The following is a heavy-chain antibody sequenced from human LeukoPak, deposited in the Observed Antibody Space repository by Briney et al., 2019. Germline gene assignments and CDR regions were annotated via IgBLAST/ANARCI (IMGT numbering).Heavy chain of an antibody. CDR3: ARTRGHLDL. D-gene: IGHD2-2*01. Sequence: SQTLSLTCAISGDSVSSNSAAWNWIRRSPSRGLEWLGRTYYRSKWYTEYAVSVKSRITINPDTSQDQFSLQLNSVTPEDTAVYYCARTRGHLDLWGRGTLVTVSS. CDR1: GDSVSSNSAA. CDR2: TYYRSKWYT. J-gene: IGHJ2*01. V-gene: IGHV6-1*01.